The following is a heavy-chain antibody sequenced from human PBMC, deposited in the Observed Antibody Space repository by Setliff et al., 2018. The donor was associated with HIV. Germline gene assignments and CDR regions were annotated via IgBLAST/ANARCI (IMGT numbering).Heavy chain of an antibody. J-gene: IGHJ4*02. D-gene: IGHD6-19*01. V-gene: IGHV4-59*02. CDR2: IYYSGST. Sequence: SETLSLTCTVSGGSVSDYFWRWIRQPPGKGLEWIGYIYYSGSTYYNPSLKSLVTISVDTSKNQFSLKLSSVTAADTAVYYCARRSGWSEDYWGQGTLVTVSS. CDR3: ARRSGWSEDY. CDR1: GGSVSDYF.